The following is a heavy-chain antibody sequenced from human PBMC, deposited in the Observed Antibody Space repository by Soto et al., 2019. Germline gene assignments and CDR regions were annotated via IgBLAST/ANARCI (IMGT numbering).Heavy chain of an antibody. CDR3: ARAKRAYYDSSGFDY. Sequence: QVQLVESGGGVVQPGGSLRLSCEASGFTFSSYGMHWVRQAPGKGLEWVAVIWYDGSNKYYADSVKGRFTISRDNSKNTLYLQMNSLRAEDTAVYYCARAKRAYYDSSGFDYWGQGTLVTVSS. V-gene: IGHV3-33*01. CDR2: IWYDGSNK. D-gene: IGHD3-22*01. CDR1: GFTFSSYG. J-gene: IGHJ4*02.